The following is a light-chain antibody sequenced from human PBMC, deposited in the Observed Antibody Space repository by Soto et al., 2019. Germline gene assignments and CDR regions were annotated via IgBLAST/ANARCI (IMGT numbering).Light chain of an antibody. CDR3: QQYNSTPWT. V-gene: IGKV1-5*03. CDR2: KAS. Sequence: DIQMTQSPSTLSASVGDRFTITSLASQSISSWLAWYQQKPGKASKLLIYKASNLESGVTSRFSGSGSGTEFTLTISSLQPDDFATYYCQQYNSTPWTVGQGTKVEIK. J-gene: IGKJ1*01. CDR1: QSISSW.